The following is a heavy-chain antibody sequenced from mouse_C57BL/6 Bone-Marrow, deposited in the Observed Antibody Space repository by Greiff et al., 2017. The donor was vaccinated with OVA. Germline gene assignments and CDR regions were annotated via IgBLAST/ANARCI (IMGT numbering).Heavy chain of an antibody. CDR2: IDPETGGT. Sequence: QVQLQQSVAELVRPGASVTLSCKASGYTFPDYEMNWVKQTPVHGLAWIGAIDPETGGTAYNQKFKGKAILTADNASSTAYMDLRRLTSEDSAVYYCTRGYSNYYAMDYWGQGTSGTVSS. CDR1: GYTFPDYE. V-gene: IGHV1-15*01. D-gene: IGHD2-5*01. CDR3: TRGYSNYYAMDY. J-gene: IGHJ4*01.